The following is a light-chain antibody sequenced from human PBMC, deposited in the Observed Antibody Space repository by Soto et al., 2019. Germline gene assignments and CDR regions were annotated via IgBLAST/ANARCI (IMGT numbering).Light chain of an antibody. J-gene: IGKJ2*01. V-gene: IGKV3-20*01. CDR2: GAS. CDR1: QSVSSSY. Sequence: ESVLTQSPGTLSLSPGERATLSCRASQSVSSSYLAWYQQKPGQAPRLLIYGASSRATCIPDRFSGSGSGTDFTLTISRLEPEDFAVYYCQQYGSSPPYTFGQGTKLEIK. CDR3: QQYGSSPPYT.